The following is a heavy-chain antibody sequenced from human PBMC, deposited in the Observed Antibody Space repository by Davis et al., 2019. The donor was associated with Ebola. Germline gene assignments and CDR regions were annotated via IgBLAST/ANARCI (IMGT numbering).Heavy chain of an antibody. CDR2: IYSGEC. CDR1: GFTFSTYT. CDR3: AQGSDCSGGSCYYYYGMDV. J-gene: IGHJ6*02. V-gene: IGHV3-NL1*01. D-gene: IGHD2-15*01. Sequence: PGGSLRLSCAASGFTFSTYTMNWVRQAPGKGRLWVSRIYSGECYYADSVKGRFTISRDNSKNTPYLQMNSLRDEDTDVYYCAQGSDCSGGSCYYYYGMDVWGQGTTVTVSS.